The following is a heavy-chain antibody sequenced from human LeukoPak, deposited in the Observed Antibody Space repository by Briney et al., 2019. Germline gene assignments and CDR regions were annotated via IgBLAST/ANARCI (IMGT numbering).Heavy chain of an antibody. CDR2: LRGDGET. D-gene: IGHD3-10*02. J-gene: IGHJ4*02. V-gene: IGHV3-23*01. CDR1: GFVFSSYA. CDR3: AKACWVSDADAVW. Sequence: GGSLRLSCAASGFVFSSYAMSWVRQTPARGLEWVSSLRGDGETFYADSVKGRFTLSRDDSRNTVYLQLNNLRVEDTAIYYCAKACWVSDADAVWWGQGTLVTVST.